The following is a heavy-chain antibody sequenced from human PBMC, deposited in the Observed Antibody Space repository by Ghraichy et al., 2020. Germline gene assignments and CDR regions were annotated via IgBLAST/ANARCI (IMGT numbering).Heavy chain of an antibody. Sequence: ASVKVSCKASGYTFTNYGINWMRQAPGQGPEWMGWINGYNGNTKTARKFQDRVTMTTDTSTSTAYMDLRSLRFDDTAMYYCARQSRCVGIAIRPSASDIWGQGTMITVSA. J-gene: IGHJ3*02. D-gene: IGHD2-21*01. CDR2: INGYNGNT. CDR1: GYTFTNYG. V-gene: IGHV1-18*04. CDR3: ARQSRCVGIAIRPSASDI.